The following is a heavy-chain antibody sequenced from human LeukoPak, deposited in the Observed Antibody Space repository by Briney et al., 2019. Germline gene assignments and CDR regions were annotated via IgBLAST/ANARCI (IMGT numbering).Heavy chain of an antibody. J-gene: IGHJ4*02. CDR2: INHSGST. CDR3: ARLWFGDDFDY. CDR1: GGSISSGGYY. Sequence: SETLSLTCTVSGGSISSGGYYWSWIRQPPGKGLEWIGEINHSGSTNYNPSLKSRVTISVDTSKNQFSLKLSSVTAADTAVYYCARLWFGDDFDYWGQGTLVTVSS. V-gene: IGHV4-39*07. D-gene: IGHD3-10*01.